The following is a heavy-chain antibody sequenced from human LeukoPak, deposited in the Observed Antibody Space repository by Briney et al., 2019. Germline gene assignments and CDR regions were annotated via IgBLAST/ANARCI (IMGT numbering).Heavy chain of an antibody. D-gene: IGHD5-24*01. Sequence: SVKVSCKASGGTFSSFAVSWVRQAPGQGLEWMGGIVPFFDSTNYAQNFQGRVTLTADESTTTAYMELRGLRSDDTAVYYCAGGGPGRYGYNIDFWGQGTLVTVSS. CDR1: GGTFSSFA. V-gene: IGHV1-69*13. CDR2: IVPFFDST. CDR3: AGGGPGRYGYNIDF. J-gene: IGHJ4*02.